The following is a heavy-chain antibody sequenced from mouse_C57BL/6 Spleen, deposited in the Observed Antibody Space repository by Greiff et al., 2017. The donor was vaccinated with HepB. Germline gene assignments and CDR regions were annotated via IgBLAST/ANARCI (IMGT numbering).Heavy chain of an antibody. V-gene: IGHV5-17*01. CDR2: ISSGSSTI. CDR1: GFTFSDYG. CDR3: AREEDYYGSSYDFDV. J-gene: IGHJ1*03. Sequence: EVKLVESGGGLVKPGGSLKLSCAASGFTFSDYGMHWVRQAPEKGLEWVAYISSGSSTIYYADTVKGRFTISRDNAKNTLFLQMTSLRSEDTAMYYCAREEDYYGSSYDFDVWGTGTTVTVSS. D-gene: IGHD1-1*01.